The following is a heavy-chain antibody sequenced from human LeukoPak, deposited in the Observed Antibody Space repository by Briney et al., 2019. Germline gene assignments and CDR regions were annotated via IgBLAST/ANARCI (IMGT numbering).Heavy chain of an antibody. CDR3: ARDNLGYGDYGWFDP. J-gene: IGHJ5*02. CDR1: GGSISSSSYY. CDR2: IYYSGST. V-gene: IGHV4-39*07. D-gene: IGHD4-17*01. Sequence: SETLSLTCTVSGGSISSSSYYWGWIRQPPGKGLEWIGSIYYSGSTYYNPSLKSRVTISVDTSKNQFSLKLSSVTAADTAVYYCARDNLGYGDYGWFDPWGQGTLVTVSS.